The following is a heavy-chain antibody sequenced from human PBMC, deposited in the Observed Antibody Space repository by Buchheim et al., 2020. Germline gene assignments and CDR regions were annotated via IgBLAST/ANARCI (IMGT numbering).Heavy chain of an antibody. Sequence: QVQLVQSGAEVKKPGSSVKVSCKASGGTFSSYAISWVRQAPGQGLEWMGRIIPILGIANYAQKFQGRVTITADKSTSTAYMELSSLSSDDTAVYYCARGDDILSCYHRPLDYWGQGTL. CDR1: GGTFSSYA. D-gene: IGHD3-9*01. V-gene: IGHV1-69*04. CDR2: IIPILGIA. J-gene: IGHJ4*02. CDR3: ARGDDILSCYHRPLDY.